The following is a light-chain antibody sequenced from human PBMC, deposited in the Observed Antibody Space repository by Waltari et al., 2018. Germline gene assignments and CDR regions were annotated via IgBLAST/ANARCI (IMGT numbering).Light chain of an antibody. Sequence: DIVLTLSPGTLSLSPGERATLSCRASQSVSSSYLAWYQQKPGQAPRLLIYGASSRATGIPDRFSGSGSGTDFTLTISRLEPEDFAVYYCQQYGSSPQTFGQGTKLEIK. CDR1: QSVSSSY. V-gene: IGKV3-20*01. J-gene: IGKJ2*01. CDR3: QQYGSSPQT. CDR2: GAS.